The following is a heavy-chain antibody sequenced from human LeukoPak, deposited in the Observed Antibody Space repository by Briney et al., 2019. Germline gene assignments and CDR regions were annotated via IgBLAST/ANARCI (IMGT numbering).Heavy chain of an antibody. CDR1: GGSITNSDYY. D-gene: IGHD5-24*01. CDR3: ARERRDDYNWLDP. V-gene: IGHV4-61*08. CDR2: IYYSGST. Sequence: SETLSLTCTVSGGSITNSDYYWSWIRQPPGKGLEWIGYIYYSGSTNYNPSLKSRVTISVDTSKNQFSLKLSSVTAADTAVYYCARERRDDYNWLDPWGQGTLVTVSS. J-gene: IGHJ5*02.